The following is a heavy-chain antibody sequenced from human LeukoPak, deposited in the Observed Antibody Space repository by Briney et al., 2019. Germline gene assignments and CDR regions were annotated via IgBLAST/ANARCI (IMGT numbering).Heavy chain of an antibody. CDR3: AKDRRAMGSYLAY. CDR2: ISGSGNRT. CDR1: GFTFTSYA. Sequence: GGSLRLSCAVSGFTFTSYAIAWVRQAPGKGLEWVSTISGSGNRTYYAKSVKGRFTLSRDKSTSMVYLQMSSLRVEETAVYYCAKDRRAMGSYLAYWGQGTLVTVSS. V-gene: IGHV3-23*01. D-gene: IGHD5-18*01. J-gene: IGHJ4*02.